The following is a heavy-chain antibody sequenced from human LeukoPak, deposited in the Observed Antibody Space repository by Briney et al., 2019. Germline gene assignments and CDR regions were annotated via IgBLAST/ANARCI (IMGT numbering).Heavy chain of an antibody. V-gene: IGHV1-8*01. J-gene: IGHJ4*02. Sequence: ASVKVSCKASGYTFTSYDINWVRQATGQGFEWMGWMNPNSGNTGYAQKFQGRVTMTRNTSISTAYMELSSLRSEDTAVYYCARLMVITTDYFDYWGQGTLVTVSS. CDR1: GYTFTSYD. D-gene: IGHD3-22*01. CDR3: ARLMVITTDYFDY. CDR2: MNPNSGNT.